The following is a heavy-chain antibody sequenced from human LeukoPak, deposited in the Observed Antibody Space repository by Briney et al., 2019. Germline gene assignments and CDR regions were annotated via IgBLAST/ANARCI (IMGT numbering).Heavy chain of an antibody. CDR1: GVTISGYW. CDR2: IKGDGSEI. CDR3: ARDGSGGWHLDY. Sequence: GGSLRLSCAASGVTISGYWMSWIRQAPGKGLEWVANIKGDGSEIYYLDSVKGRFTISRDNAKKSLYLQMSSLRVEDSAVYYCARDGSGGWHLDYWGQGTLVTVSS. J-gene: IGHJ4*01. D-gene: IGHD6-19*01. V-gene: IGHV3-7*01.